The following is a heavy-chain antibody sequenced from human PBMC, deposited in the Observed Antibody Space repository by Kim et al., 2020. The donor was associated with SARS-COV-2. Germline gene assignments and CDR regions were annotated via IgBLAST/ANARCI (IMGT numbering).Heavy chain of an antibody. V-gene: IGHV1-46*04. D-gene: IGHD2-15*01. Sequence: AQKLQGRVTMTRDTSTSTVYMELSSLRSEDTAVYYCARGHCSGGSCYFDYWGQGTLVTVSS. J-gene: IGHJ4*02. CDR3: ARGHCSGGSCYFDY.